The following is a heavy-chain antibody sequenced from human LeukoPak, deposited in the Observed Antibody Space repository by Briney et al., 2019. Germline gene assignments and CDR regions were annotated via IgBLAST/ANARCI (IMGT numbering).Heavy chain of an antibody. D-gene: IGHD3-3*01. J-gene: IGHJ4*02. CDR1: GYTFTSYG. Sequence: ASVKVSCKASGYTFTSYGISWVRQAPGQGLKWMGWISAYNGNTNYAQKLQGRVTMTTDTSTSTAYMELRSLRSDDTAVYYCARARAVFGVVIMQLNDYWGQGTLVTVSS. V-gene: IGHV1-18*01. CDR2: ISAYNGNT. CDR3: ARARAVFGVVIMQLNDY.